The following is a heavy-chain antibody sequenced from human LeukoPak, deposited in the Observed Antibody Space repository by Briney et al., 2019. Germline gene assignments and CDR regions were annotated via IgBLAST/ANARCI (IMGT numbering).Heavy chain of an antibody. CDR1: GFTFSSYG. D-gene: IGHD6-19*01. V-gene: IGHV3-30*18. CDR3: AKDSPGGSGWTFDY. Sequence: PGRSLRLSCAASGFTFSSYGMHWVRQAPGKGLEWVAVISYDGSNKYYADSVKGRFTISRDNSKNTLYLQMNSLRAEDTAVYYCAKDSPGGSGWTFDYWAREPWSPSPQ. CDR2: ISYDGSNK. J-gene: IGHJ4*02.